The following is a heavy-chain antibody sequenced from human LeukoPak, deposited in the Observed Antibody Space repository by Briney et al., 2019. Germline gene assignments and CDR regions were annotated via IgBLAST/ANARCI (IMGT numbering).Heavy chain of an antibody. Sequence: GGSLRLSCAASGFTVSSNYMSWVRQAPGKGLEWVSVIYSGGSTYYADSVKGRFTISRDNSKNTLYLQMNSLRVEDTAVYYCARASTGGGFDYWGQGTLVTVSS. V-gene: IGHV3-66*01. CDR1: GFTVSSNY. CDR2: IYSGGST. D-gene: IGHD6-25*01. CDR3: ARASTGGGFDY. J-gene: IGHJ4*02.